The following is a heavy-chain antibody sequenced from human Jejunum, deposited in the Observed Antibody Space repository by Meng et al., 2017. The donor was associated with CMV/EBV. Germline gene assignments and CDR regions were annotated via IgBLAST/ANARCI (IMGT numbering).Heavy chain of an antibody. D-gene: IGHD3-9*01. Sequence: SGFTFSSYWMTWVRQAPGRGLEWVASIKQDGSEKNYVDSVKGRFTIFRDNAKNSLYLQMNNLRAEDTAVYYCAKPIQGRITIFSDWGQGSLVTVSS. CDR2: IKQDGSEK. V-gene: IGHV3-7*01. CDR3: AKPIQGRITIFSD. CDR1: GFTFSSYW. J-gene: IGHJ4*02.